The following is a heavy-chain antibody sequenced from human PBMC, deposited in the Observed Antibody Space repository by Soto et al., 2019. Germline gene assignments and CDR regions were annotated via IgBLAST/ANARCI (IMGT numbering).Heavy chain of an antibody. CDR3: ARDNGPYSSEFFDY. CDR1: GFTFSSYS. CDR2: ISSSSSYI. J-gene: IGHJ4*02. Sequence: GGSLRLSCAASGFTFSSYSMNWVRQAPGKGLEWVSSISSSSSYIYYADSVKGRFTISRDNAKNSLYLQMNSLRAEDTAVYYCARDNGPYSSEFFDYWGQGTLVTVSS. D-gene: IGHD6-19*01. V-gene: IGHV3-21*01.